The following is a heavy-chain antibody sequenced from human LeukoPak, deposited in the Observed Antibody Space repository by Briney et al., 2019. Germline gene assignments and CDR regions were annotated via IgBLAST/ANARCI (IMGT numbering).Heavy chain of an antibody. V-gene: IGHV3-7*01. CDR3: ARDNNADY. CDR2: IKRDGGEK. J-gene: IGHJ4*01. D-gene: IGHD2-8*01. Sequence: GGSLRLSCAASGFIFSNYWMIWVRQAPGKGLEWVASIKRDGGEKNYVDSVKGRFTISRDNAENSLFLQMNSLRADDAAVYYCARDNNADYWGQGTLVTVSS. CDR1: GFIFSNYW.